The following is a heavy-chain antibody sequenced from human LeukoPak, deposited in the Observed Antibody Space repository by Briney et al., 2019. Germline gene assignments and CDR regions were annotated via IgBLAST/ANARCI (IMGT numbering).Heavy chain of an antibody. J-gene: IGHJ4*02. CDR3: ATYRQVLLPFES. CDR2: IFPSGGEI. CDR1: GGSFSGYY. Sequence: PSETLSLTCAVYGGSFSGYYWSWIRQPPGKGLEWVSSIFPSGGEIHYADSVRGRFTTSRDNSKSTLSLQMNSLRAEDTAIYYCATYRQVLLPFESWGQGTLVTVSS. D-gene: IGHD2-8*02. V-gene: IGHV3-23*01.